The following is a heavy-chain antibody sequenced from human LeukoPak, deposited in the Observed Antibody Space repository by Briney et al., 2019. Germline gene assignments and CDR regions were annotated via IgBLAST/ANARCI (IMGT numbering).Heavy chain of an antibody. J-gene: IGHJ4*02. Sequence: GGSLRLSCAASGFTFSTYATSWVRQAPGKGLEWVSTVSGSGSSTDYADSVKGRFTISRDNAKNSLYLQMNSLRAEDTAVYYCARDVGGLDYWGQGTLVTVSS. CDR3: ARDVGGLDY. D-gene: IGHD6-25*01. CDR1: GFTFSTYA. CDR2: VSGSGSST. V-gene: IGHV3-23*01.